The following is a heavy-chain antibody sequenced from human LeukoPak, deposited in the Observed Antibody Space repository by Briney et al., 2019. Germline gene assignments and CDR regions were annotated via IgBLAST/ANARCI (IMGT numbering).Heavy chain of an antibody. CDR1: GYTFSSYD. V-gene: IGHV1-8*01. CDR3: ARAWVMTRLGDALDI. J-gene: IGHJ3*02. Sequence: ASVKVSCKASGYTFSSYDINWVRQATGQGLEWMGWMNPNSGNTGYAQKFQGRVTMTRNTSISTACMELSSLRSEDSAVYYCARAWVMTRLGDALDIWGQGTMVTVSS. D-gene: IGHD7-27*01. CDR2: MNPNSGNT.